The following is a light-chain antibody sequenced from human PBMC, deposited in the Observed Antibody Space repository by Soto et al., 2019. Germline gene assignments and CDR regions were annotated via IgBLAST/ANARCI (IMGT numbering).Light chain of an antibody. V-gene: IGKV3-15*01. CDR3: QQYNNWPPYT. J-gene: IGKJ2*01. CDR2: GAS. CDR1: QSISTN. Sequence: EIVMTQSPATLSVSPGERATLSCRASQSISTNLAWYQQKPGQAPRLLIYGASTRATGIPARFSGSGSGTEFTRTISSLQSEDCAVYYCQQYNNWPPYTLGQGTKLEIK.